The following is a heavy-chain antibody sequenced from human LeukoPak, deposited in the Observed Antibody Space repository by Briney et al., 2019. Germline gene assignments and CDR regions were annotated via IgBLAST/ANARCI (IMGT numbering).Heavy chain of an antibody. D-gene: IGHD2-15*01. V-gene: IGHV3-64*01. CDR3: TRDIGRLRGDAFDF. Sequence: GGSLRLSCTASGFTFSTYATHWVRQAPGKGLEYVSGISGNGRSTFYASSVKGRFTVSRDNSKDTLYLQMGSLRAEDMAVYYCTRDIGRLRGDAFDFWGQGTMVTVSS. CDR1: GFTFSTYA. J-gene: IGHJ3*01. CDR2: ISGNGRST.